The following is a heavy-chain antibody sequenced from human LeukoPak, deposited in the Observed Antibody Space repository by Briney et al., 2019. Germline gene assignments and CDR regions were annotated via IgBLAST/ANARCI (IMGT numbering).Heavy chain of an antibody. CDR1: GYTFTSYY. CDR3: ARYGNMEYSGYGFGRYYYGMDV. J-gene: IGHJ6*02. Sequence: GASVKVSCKASGYTFTSYYMHWVRQAPGQGLEWMGIINPSGGSTSYAQKFQGRVTITADESTSTAYMELSSLRSEDTAVYYCARYGNMEYSGYGFGRYYYGMDVWGQGTTVTVSS. CDR2: INPSGGST. D-gene: IGHD5-12*01. V-gene: IGHV1-46*01.